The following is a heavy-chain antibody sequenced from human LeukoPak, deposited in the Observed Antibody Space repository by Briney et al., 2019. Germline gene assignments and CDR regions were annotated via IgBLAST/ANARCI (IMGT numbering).Heavy chain of an antibody. J-gene: IGHJ6*03. V-gene: IGHV3-64*01. CDR1: GFTFSGYS. D-gene: IGHD4-17*01. Sequence: GGSLRLSCAASGFTFSGYSMNWVRQAPGKGLEFVSGISSNGGSTYYANSVKGRFTISRDNSKNTLYPQMGSLRAEDMAVYYCARDASPGRTVTTSQYYYFYYYMDVWGKGTTLTVSS. CDR2: ISSNGGST. CDR3: ARDASPGRTVTTSQYYYFYYYMDV.